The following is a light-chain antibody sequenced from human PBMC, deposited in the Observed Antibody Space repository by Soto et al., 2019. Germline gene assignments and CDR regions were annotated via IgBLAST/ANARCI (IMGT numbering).Light chain of an antibody. Sequence: EIVLTQSPATLSVFPGEKATLSCGTSQSVSNNFAWYHQKPGQAPRPLIYGASNRATGVPARFSGSGSGTVYTLTMSSLQSEDSAIYYGQQYSRWPFTCGPGTKVAIE. V-gene: IGKV3-15*01. CDR3: QQYSRWPFT. CDR1: QSVSNN. J-gene: IGKJ3*01. CDR2: GAS.